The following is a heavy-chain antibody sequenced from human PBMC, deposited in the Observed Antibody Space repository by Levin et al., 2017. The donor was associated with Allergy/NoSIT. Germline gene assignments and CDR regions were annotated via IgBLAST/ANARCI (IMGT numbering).Heavy chain of an antibody. CDR1: GFTFSSYA. V-gene: IGHV3-23*01. D-gene: IGHD6-6*01. J-gene: IGHJ4*02. CDR2: ISGSGGST. CDR3: AKWGTEGSSTQLDY. Sequence: GGSLRLSCAASGFTFSSYAMSWVRQAPGKGLEWVSAISGSGGSTYYADSVKGRFTISRDNSKNTLYLQMNSLRAEDTAVYYCAKWGTEGSSTQLDYWGQGTLVTVSS.